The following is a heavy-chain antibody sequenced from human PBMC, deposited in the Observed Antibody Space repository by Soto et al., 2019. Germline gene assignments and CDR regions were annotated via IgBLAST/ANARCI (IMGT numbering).Heavy chain of an antibody. CDR1: GFTFSTFW. V-gene: IGHV3-7*01. J-gene: IGHJ4*02. CDR2: IKADGSDK. Sequence: EVQLVESGGTLVQPGGSLRLSCTASGFTFSTFWMNWVRQAPGKGLEWVANIKADGSDKYYVDSVKGRFTISRDNAGNSLFLQMSSLRAEDTAVYYCTRGHYHISLGGQGTLVTVSS. D-gene: IGHD3-10*01. CDR3: TRGHYHISL.